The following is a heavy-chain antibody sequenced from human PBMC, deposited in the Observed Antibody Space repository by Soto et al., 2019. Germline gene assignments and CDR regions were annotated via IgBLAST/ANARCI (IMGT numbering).Heavy chain of an antibody. CDR3: ARGPIVVVPYYYMDV. V-gene: IGHV4-34*01. D-gene: IGHD2-2*01. CDR2: INHSGST. J-gene: IGHJ6*03. CDR1: GGSFSGYY. Sequence: QVQLQRWGAGLLKPSETLSLTCAVYGGSFSGYYWSWIRQPPGKGLEWIGEINHSGSTNYNPSLKSRVTISVDTSKNQFSLKLSSVTAADTAVYYCARGPIVVVPYYYMDVWGKGTTVTVSS.